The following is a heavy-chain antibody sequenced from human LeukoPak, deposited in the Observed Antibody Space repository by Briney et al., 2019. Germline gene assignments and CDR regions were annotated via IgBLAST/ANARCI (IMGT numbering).Heavy chain of an antibody. CDR3: ARDRRQYSSSWYAFDY. J-gene: IGHJ4*02. CDR1: GGTFSSYA. V-gene: IGHV1-69*01. CDR2: IMPIFGTA. Sequence: SVKVSCKASGGTFSSYAISWVRQAPGQGLEWMGGIMPIFGTANYAQKFQGRVTITADESTSTAYMEVRSLRSEDTAVHYCARDRRQYSSSWYAFDYWGQGTLVTVSS. D-gene: IGHD6-13*01.